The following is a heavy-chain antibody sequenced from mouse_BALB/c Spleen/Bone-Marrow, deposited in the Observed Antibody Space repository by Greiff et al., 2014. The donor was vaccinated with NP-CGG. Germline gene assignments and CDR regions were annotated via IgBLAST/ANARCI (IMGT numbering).Heavy chain of an antibody. Sequence: DVQLVESGAELVKPGASVKLSCTASGFSIKDTYMHWVKQRPEQGLEWIGRIDPANGNTKYDPKFQGKATITADTSSNTAYLQLSSLTSEDTAVYYCAAYYYGSGYGFAYWGQGTLVTVSA. D-gene: IGHD1-1*01. J-gene: IGHJ3*01. V-gene: IGHV14-3*02. CDR1: GFSIKDTY. CDR2: IDPANGNT. CDR3: AAYYYGSGYGFAY.